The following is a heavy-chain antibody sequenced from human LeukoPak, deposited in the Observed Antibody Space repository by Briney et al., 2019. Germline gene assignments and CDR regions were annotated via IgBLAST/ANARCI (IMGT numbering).Heavy chain of an antibody. CDR1: GGSFSGYY. D-gene: IGHD4-11*01. J-gene: IGHJ6*04. CDR2: INHSGST. V-gene: IGHV4-34*01. CDR3: ASVRLQGMDV. Sequence: SETLSLTCAVYGGSFSGYYWSWIRQPPGKGLEWIGEINHSGSTNYNPSLKSRVTISVDTSKNQFSLKLSSVTAADTAVYYCASVRLQGMDVWGKGTTVTVSS.